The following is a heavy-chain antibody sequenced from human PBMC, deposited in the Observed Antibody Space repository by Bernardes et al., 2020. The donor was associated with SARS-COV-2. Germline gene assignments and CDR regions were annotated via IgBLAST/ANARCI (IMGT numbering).Heavy chain of an antibody. D-gene: IGHD6-13*01. V-gene: IGHV3-64D*09. Sequence: GSIRLPSSASGFTFSSYAMHWVRQAPGKGLEYVSAISSNGGSTYYADSVKGRFTISRDNSKNTLYLQMSSLRAEDTAVYYCVKDLIAAALDYWGQGTLVTVSS. J-gene: IGHJ4*02. CDR2: ISSNGGST. CDR1: GFTFSSYA. CDR3: VKDLIAAALDY.